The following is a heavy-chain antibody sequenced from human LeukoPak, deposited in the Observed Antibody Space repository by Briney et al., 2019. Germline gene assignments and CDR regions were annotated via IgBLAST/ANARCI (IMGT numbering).Heavy chain of an antibody. CDR2: ISYDGSNK. V-gene: IGHV3-30-3*01. J-gene: IGHJ3*02. D-gene: IGHD2-21*02. CDR1: GFTFSSYA. Sequence: AGGSLRLSCAASGFTFSSYAMHWVRQAPGKGLEWVAVISYDGSNKYYADSVKGRFTISRDNSKNTLYLQMNSLRAEDTAVYYCASFPSTAYCGGDCYPDQVPFDIWGQGTMVTVSS. CDR3: ASFPSTAYCGGDCYPDQVPFDI.